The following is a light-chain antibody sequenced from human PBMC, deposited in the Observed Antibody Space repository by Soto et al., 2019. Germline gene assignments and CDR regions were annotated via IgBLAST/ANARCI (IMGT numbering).Light chain of an antibody. CDR3: SSYTSGNQQV. V-gene: IGLV2-14*03. Sequence: QSALTQPASVSGSPGQSIAISCTGTSSDVGAYDYVSWFQHHAGKAPNIMIYDVSIRPSGVSNRFSGSKSGNTASLTISGLQPEDEADYYCSSYTSGNQQVFGTGTKLTVL. J-gene: IGLJ1*01. CDR1: SSDVGAYDY. CDR2: DVS.